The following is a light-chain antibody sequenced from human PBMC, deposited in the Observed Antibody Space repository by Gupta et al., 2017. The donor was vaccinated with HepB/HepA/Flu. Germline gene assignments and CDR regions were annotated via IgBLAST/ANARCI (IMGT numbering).Light chain of an antibody. J-gene: IGKJ1*01. CDR1: QSVSSF. V-gene: IGKV3-11*01. CDR2: DAS. CDR3: QQRRNWPRT. Sequence: EIVLTQSPATLSLSPGERATLSCRASQSVSSFLAWYQQKPGQAPRLLLYDASKRATGIPARFSGSGSGTDFTLTISRLEPEDFAVYYCQQRRNWPRTFGQGTKVEIK.